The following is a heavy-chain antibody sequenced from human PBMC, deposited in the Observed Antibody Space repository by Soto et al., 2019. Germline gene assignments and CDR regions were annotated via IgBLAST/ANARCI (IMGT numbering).Heavy chain of an antibody. J-gene: IGHJ4*02. CDR3: ARVYYDYVWGSPVLGFFDY. CDR2: IYYSGST. V-gene: IGHV4-59*08. Sequence: SETLSLTCTVSGGSISSYYWSWIRQPPGKGLEWIGYIYYSGSTNYNPSLKSRVTISVDTSKNQFSLKLSSVTAADTAVYYCARVYYDYVWGSPVLGFFDYRGQRSSVIVSS. D-gene: IGHD3-16*01. CDR1: GGSISSYY.